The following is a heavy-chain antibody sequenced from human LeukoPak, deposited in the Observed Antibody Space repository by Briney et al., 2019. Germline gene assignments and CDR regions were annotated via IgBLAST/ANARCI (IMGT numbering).Heavy chain of an antibody. D-gene: IGHD5-18*01. CDR3: AKDRIQLWPNWFDP. CDR2: ISYDGSNK. J-gene: IGHJ5*02. Sequence: GRSLRLSCAASGFTFSSYGMHWVRQAPGKGLEWVAVISYDGSNKYYADSVKGRFTISRDNSKNTPYLQMNSLRAEDTAVYYCAKDRIQLWPNWFDPWGQGTLVTVSS. V-gene: IGHV3-30*18. CDR1: GFTFSSYG.